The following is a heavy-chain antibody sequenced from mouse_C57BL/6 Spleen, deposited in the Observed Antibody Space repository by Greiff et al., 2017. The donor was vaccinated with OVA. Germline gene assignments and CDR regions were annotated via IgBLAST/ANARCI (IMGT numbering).Heavy chain of an antibody. J-gene: IGHJ2*01. D-gene: IGHD1-1*01. Sequence: EVKVVESGGGLVKPGGSLKLSCAASGFTFSSYAMSWVRQTPEKRLEWVATISDGGSYTYYPDNVKGRFTISRDNAKNNLYLQMSHLKSEDTAMYYCARDRDTGSSYFDYWGQGTTLTVSS. CDR3: ARDRDTGSSYFDY. CDR1: GFTFSSYA. V-gene: IGHV5-4*01. CDR2: ISDGGSYT.